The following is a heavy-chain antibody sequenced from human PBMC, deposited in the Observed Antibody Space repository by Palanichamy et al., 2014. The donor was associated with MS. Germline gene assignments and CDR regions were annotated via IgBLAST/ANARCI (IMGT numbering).Heavy chain of an antibody. J-gene: IGHJ4*02. CDR1: GFTFSGYA. D-gene: IGHD1-26*01. CDR2: ISGSGGGT. Sequence: EVQLLESGGGLVQPGGSLRLSCAASGFTFSGYAMTWVRQAPGKGLEWVSAISGSGGGTYYADSVKGRFTISRDNSKITLYLQMNSLRAEDTALYYCAKGDQSGVGTYSSFDSWGQGTLVTVSS. V-gene: IGHV3-23*01. CDR3: AKGDQSGVGTYSSFDS.